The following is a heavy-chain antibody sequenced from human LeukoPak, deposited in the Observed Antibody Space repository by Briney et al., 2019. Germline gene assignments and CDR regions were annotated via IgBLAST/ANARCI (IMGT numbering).Heavy chain of an antibody. D-gene: IGHD2-2*01. CDR3: ARVRWSVVPAATDY. CDR2: INPNSGGT. J-gene: IGHJ4*02. CDR1: GYTFTGYY. V-gene: IGHV1-2*02. Sequence: ASVKVSCKASGYTFTGYYMHWVRQAPGQGLEWMGWINPNSGGTNYAQKFQGRVTMTRDTSISTAYMELSRLRSDDTAVYYCARVRWSVVPAATDYWGQGTLVTVSS.